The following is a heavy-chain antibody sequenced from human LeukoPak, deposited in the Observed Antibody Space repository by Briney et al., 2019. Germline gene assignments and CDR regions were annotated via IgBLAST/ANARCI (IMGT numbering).Heavy chain of an antibody. Sequence: GGSLRLSCAASGFTFSSYWMSWVRQAPGKGLEWVANIKKDGSEKFYVDSVKGRLTISRDNAKNSLYLQMNSLRAEDTAVYYCARCTLGSSVDYWGQGTLVTVSS. V-gene: IGHV3-7*01. CDR3: ARCTLGSSVDY. CDR1: GFTFSSYW. J-gene: IGHJ4*02. D-gene: IGHD6-6*01. CDR2: IKKDGSEK.